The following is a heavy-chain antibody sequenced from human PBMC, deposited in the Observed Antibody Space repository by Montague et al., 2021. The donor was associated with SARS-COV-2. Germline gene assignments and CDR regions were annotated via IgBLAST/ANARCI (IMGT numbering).Heavy chain of an antibody. CDR1: GGSISSYY. D-gene: IGHD3-22*01. J-gene: IGHJ6*02. CDR2: IYYSGST. Sequence: SETLSLTCTVSGGSISSYYWSWIRQPPGKGLEWIGYIYYSGSTNYNPSLKSRVTIPVDTSKNQFSLKLSSVTAADTAVYYCARDTDYYDLAAGYYYGMDVWGQGTTVTVSS. V-gene: IGHV4-59*01. CDR3: ARDTDYYDLAAGYYYGMDV.